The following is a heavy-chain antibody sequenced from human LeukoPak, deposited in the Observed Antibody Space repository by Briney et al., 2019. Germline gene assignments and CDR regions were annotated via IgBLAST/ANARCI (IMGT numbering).Heavy chain of an antibody. CDR1: GFTFSSYA. CDR2: ISSNGGST. D-gene: IGHD5-18*01. Sequence: PGGSLRLSCSASGFTFSSYAVHWVRQAPGKGLEYVSAISSNGGSTYYADSVKGRFTISRDNSKNTLYLQMSSLRAEDTAVYYCVKSADDSYGPTFDYWGQGTLVTVSS. CDR3: VKSADDSYGPTFDY. V-gene: IGHV3-64D*06. J-gene: IGHJ4*02.